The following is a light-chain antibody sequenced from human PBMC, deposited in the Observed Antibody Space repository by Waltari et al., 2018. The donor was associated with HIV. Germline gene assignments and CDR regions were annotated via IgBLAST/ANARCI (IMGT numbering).Light chain of an antibody. J-gene: IGLJ1*01. V-gene: IGLV1-47*01. CDR1: SSNIGGSY. CDR3: APWDDSLSGYV. Sequence: QSVLTQPPSASGTPGQGVTLSCSGRSSNIGGSYEYWYQQVPGTAPKLLIYSSKQRPSGVPDRFCGPNDGTSASLASSVLRAEDEADYYCAPWDDSLSGYVFLTGTKVTVL. CDR2: SSK.